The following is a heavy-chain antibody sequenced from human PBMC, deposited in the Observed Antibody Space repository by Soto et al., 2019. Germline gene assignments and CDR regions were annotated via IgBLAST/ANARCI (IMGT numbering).Heavy chain of an antibody. Sequence: QVQLVESGGGVVQPGRSLRLSCAASGFTFSSYGMHWVRQAPGKGLEWVAVIWYDGSNKYYADSVKGRFTISRDNSKNTLYLQMNSLRAEDTAVYYCARDFWHGGYIFDYWGQGTLVTVSS. D-gene: IGHD2-15*01. CDR3: ARDFWHGGYIFDY. J-gene: IGHJ4*02. V-gene: IGHV3-33*01. CDR2: IWYDGSNK. CDR1: GFTFSSYG.